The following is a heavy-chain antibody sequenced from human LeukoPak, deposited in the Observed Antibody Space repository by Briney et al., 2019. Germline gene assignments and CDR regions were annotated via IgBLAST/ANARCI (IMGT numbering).Heavy chain of an antibody. CDR1: GFTFSNYD. J-gene: IGHJ3*02. CDR2: FHTAGDI. D-gene: IGHD3-10*01. CDR3: AKDHYYGSGSYYHAFDI. V-gene: IGHV3-13*01. Sequence: GGSLRLSCAASGFTFSNYDMHWVRQATGKGLEWVSAFHTAGDIHYSGSVKGRFTISRDNSKNTLYLQMNSLRAEDTAVYYCAKDHYYGSGSYYHAFDIWGQGTMVTVSP.